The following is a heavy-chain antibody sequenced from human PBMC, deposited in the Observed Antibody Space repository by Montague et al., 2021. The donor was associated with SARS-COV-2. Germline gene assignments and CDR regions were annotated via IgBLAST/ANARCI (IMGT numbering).Heavy chain of an antibody. CDR1: GFTVSSNY. V-gene: IGHV3-53*04. Sequence: SLRLSCAASGFTVSSNYMSWVHQAPGKGLEWVSVIYSGGSTYYADSVKGRFTISRHNSKNTLYLQMNSLRAEDTAVYYCARRRWLTDNWYFDLWGRGTLVTVSS. D-gene: IGHD5-12*01. CDR2: IYSGGST. CDR3: ARRRWLTDNWYFDL. J-gene: IGHJ2*01.